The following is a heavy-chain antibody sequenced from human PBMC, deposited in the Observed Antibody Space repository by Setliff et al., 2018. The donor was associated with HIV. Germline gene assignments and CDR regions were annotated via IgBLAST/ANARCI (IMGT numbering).Heavy chain of an antibody. V-gene: IGHV3-74*01. CDR3: SLGYCSGDSCYSDPEVAFDI. J-gene: IGHJ3*02. D-gene: IGHD2-15*01. CDR1: GFTFSSYW. CDR2: ISVDGSDT. Sequence: PGGSLRLSCAASGFTFSSYWIHWVRQAPGKGLVWVSRISVDGSDTSYADSVKGRFTISRDNAMNTAFLQMNSVRGEDTALYYCSLGYCSGDSCYSDPEVAFDIWGHGTMVTVSS.